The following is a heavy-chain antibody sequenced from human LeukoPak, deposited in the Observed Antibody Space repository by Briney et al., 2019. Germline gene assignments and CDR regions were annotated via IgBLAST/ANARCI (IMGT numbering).Heavy chain of an antibody. J-gene: IGHJ5*02. Sequence: PGGSRRLSCAASGFTFSSYAMHWVRQAPGKGLGWVAVISYDGSNKYYADSVDGRFTLSRENSKNTLYLQMNGLRAEDTAVYYCARDQRITIFGVVSYNWFDPWGQGTLVTVSS. V-gene: IGHV3-30-3*01. CDR1: GFTFSSYA. CDR3: ARDQRITIFGVVSYNWFDP. CDR2: ISYDGSNK. D-gene: IGHD3-3*01.